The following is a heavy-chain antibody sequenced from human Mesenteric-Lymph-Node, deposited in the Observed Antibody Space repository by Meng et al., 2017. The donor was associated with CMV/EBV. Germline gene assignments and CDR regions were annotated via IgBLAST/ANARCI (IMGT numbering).Heavy chain of an antibody. CDR3: AREWRYYDSSGVPGYYYGMDF. Sequence: ASVKVSCKASGYTFTGYYMHWVRQAPGQGLEWMGWINANSGGTNYAQNFQGRVTMTRDTSISTAYMELSRLRSDDTAVYYCAREWRYYDSSGVPGYYYGMDFCVPGPTVPVSS. CDR1: GYTFTGYY. CDR2: INANSGGT. V-gene: IGHV1-2*02. D-gene: IGHD3-22*01. J-gene: IGHJ6*02.